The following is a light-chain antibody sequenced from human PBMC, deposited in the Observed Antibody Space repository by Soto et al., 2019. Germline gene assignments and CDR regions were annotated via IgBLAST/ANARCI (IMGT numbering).Light chain of an antibody. J-gene: IGKJ4*01. CDR1: QSVSSN. CDR3: QQYNDWPIT. CDR2: GAS. V-gene: IGKV3-15*01. Sequence: EIVMTQSPVTLSVSPGERATLSCRASQSVSSNLAWYQKKPGQAPRLLIDGASIRATGIPARFSGSGSGTEFTLTISSLQSEDFAVYSCQQYNDWPITFGGGTKVEIK.